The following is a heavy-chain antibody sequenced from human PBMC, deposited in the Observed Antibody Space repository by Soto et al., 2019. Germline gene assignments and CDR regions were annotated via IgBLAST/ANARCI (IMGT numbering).Heavy chain of an antibody. D-gene: IGHD3-3*01. V-gene: IGHV3-30*18. J-gene: IGHJ6*02. CDR2: ISYDGSNK. Sequence: QVQLVESGGGVVQPGRSLRLSCAASGFTFSSYGMHWFRQAPGKGLEWVAGISYDGSNKYYADSVKGRFTISRDNSKNTLYLQMNSLRAEDTAVYYCAKEVWSGAMDVWGQGTTVTVSS. CDR1: GFTFSSYG. CDR3: AKEVWSGAMDV.